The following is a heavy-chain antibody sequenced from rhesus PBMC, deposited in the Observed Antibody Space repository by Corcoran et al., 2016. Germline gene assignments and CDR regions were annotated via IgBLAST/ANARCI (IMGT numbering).Heavy chain of an antibody. CDR2: IPDRTVNR. CDR3: ARHLGSSYGWRFDV. D-gene: IGHD6-43*01. V-gene: IGHV4-93*02. CDR1: GGSISSSTW. Sequence: QVQLQESGPAVVKPSETLSLTYAVSGGSISSSTWWDWIRQSPGTVLEWIGGIPDRTVNRCYSPSLKGRVPLSIDTSQNQFSLKLSSVTAADTAVYFCARHLGSSYGWRFDVWGAGVLVTVSS. J-gene: IGHJ5-1*01.